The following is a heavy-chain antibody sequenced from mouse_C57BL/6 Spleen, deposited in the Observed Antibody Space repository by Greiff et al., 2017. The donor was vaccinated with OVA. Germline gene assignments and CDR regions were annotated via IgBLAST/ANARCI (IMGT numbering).Heavy chain of an antibody. CDR2: IRNKANGYTT. Sequence: EVKLMESGGGLVQPGGSLGLSCAASGFTFTDYYMSWVRQPPGKALEWLGFIRNKANGYTTEYSASVKGRFTISRDNSQSILYLQMNALRAEDSATYYCARSHITTVVAPFDYWGQGTTLTVSS. CDR1: GFTFTDYY. J-gene: IGHJ2*01. D-gene: IGHD1-1*01. CDR3: ARSHITTVVAPFDY. V-gene: IGHV7-3*01.